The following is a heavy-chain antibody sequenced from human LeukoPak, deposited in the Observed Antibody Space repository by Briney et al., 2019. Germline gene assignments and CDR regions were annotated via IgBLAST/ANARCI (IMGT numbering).Heavy chain of an antibody. CDR2: ISSSGSTI. Sequence: PGGSLGLSCAASGFTFSDYYMSWIRQAPGKGLEWVSYISSSGSTIYYADSVKGRFTISRDNAKNSLYLQMNSLRAEDTAVYYCARDRMLAVAGTAWFDPWGQGTLVTVSS. J-gene: IGHJ5*02. D-gene: IGHD6-19*01. CDR1: GFTFSDYY. CDR3: ARDRMLAVAGTAWFDP. V-gene: IGHV3-11*04.